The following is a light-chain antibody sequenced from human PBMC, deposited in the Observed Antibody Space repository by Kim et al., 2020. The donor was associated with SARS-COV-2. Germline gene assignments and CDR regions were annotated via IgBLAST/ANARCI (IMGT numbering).Light chain of an antibody. CDR1: SANVGNQG. J-gene: IGLJ3*02. Sequence: QTAPLTGTGDSANVGNQGATWLQQHQGHPPKLLSHRDNSRPSGVSERFSASNSGNTASLTITGLQPEDEADYYCSAWDTSLGVWVFGGGTQLTVL. CDR3: SAWDTSLGVWV. CDR2: RDN. V-gene: IGLV10-54*04.